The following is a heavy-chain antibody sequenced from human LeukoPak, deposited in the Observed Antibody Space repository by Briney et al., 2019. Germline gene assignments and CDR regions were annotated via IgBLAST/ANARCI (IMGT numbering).Heavy chain of an antibody. D-gene: IGHD3-3*01. CDR2: ISSNGGST. J-gene: IGHJ6*02. Sequence: GGSLRLSCAASGFTFSNYAMHWVRQAPGEGLEYVSAISSNGGSTYYADSVKGRFTISRDNSKNTLFLQMGSLRVEDMAVYYCAGGLRAYYYGMDVWGQGTTVTVSS. CDR3: AGGLRAYYYGMDV. CDR1: GFTFSNYA. V-gene: IGHV3-64*02.